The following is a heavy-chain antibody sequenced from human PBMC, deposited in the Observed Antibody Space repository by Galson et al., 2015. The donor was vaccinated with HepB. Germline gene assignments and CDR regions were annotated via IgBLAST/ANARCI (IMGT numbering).Heavy chain of an antibody. Sequence: SVKVSCKASGGTFSSYAISRVRQAPGQGLEWMGGIIPIFGTANYAPKFQGRVTITADESTSTAYMELSSLRSEDTAVYYCARFNGEVPAAILPYYYGMDVWGQGTTVTVSS. CDR3: ARFNGEVPAAILPYYYGMDV. D-gene: IGHD2-2*02. CDR2: IIPIFGTA. V-gene: IGHV1-69*13. CDR1: GGTFSSYA. J-gene: IGHJ6*02.